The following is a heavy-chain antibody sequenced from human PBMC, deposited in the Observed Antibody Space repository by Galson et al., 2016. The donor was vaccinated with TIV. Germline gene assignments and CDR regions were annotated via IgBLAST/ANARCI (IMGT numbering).Heavy chain of an antibody. J-gene: IGHJ3*02. V-gene: IGHV3-21*06. CDR3: ARDGARVGAHSAFDI. Sequence: SLRLSCAASGFTFNTYKMNWVRQAPGKGLEWISSISSRGTYTHYADSVKGRVTISRGNANNSLYLQMNSLRAEDTAVYYCARDGARVGAHSAFDIWGQGTMVTVSS. CDR1: GFTFNTYK. CDR2: ISSRGTYT. D-gene: IGHD3-16*01.